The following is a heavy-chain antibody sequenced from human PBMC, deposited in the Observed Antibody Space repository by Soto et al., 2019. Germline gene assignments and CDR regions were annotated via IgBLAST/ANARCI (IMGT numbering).Heavy chain of an antibody. CDR3: ARDPGSWTHQTGYDY. CDR2: INHSGST. V-gene: IGHV4-34*01. CDR1: GGSFSGYY. J-gene: IGHJ4*02. Sequence: ASETLSLTCAVYGGSFSGYYWSWIRQPPGKGLEWIGEINHSGSTNYNPSLKSRVTISVDTSKNQFSLKLSSVTAADTAVYYCARDPGSWTHQTGYDYWGQGTLVTVSS. D-gene: IGHD6-13*01.